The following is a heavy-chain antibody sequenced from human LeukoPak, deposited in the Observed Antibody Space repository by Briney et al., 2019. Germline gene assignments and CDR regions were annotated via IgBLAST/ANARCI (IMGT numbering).Heavy chain of an antibody. J-gene: IGHJ4*02. Sequence: GGSLRLSCAASGFTFGSSWIAWVRQVPGEGLEWVANIKYDGSEKYYLDSVKGRFTISRDNAKNSVFLQMSGLRAEDTAVYYCARDQSGSLDYWGQGTLVTVSS. V-gene: IGHV3-7*01. CDR1: GFTFGSSW. D-gene: IGHD1-26*01. CDR3: ARDQSGSLDY. CDR2: IKYDGSEK.